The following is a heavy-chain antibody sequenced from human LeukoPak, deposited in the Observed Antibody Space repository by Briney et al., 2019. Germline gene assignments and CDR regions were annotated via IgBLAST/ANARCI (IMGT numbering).Heavy chain of an antibody. CDR2: IKQDGSEK. V-gene: IGHV3-7*01. CDR1: GFTFSSYW. CDR3: AGGGTYGRNALDV. J-gene: IGHJ3*01. Sequence: PGGSLRLSCAASGFTFSSYWMSWVRQAPGKGLEWVANIKQDGSEKYSVDSVKGRFTISRDNAKDSLYLQMNSLTVEDTAIYYCAGGGTYGRNALDVWGQGTMVTVSS. D-gene: IGHD3-16*01.